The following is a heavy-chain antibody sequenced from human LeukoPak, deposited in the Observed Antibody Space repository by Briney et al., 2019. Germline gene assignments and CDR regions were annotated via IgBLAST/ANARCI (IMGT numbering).Heavy chain of an antibody. V-gene: IGHV3-7*04. J-gene: IGHJ4*02. D-gene: IGHD5-24*01. CDR3: TRVGYIDEGIDY. CDR2: IKQDGSKK. CDR1: GFPFSSYW. Sequence: GVSLRLSCVASGFPFSSYWMTWVRQAPGKGLEWVANIKQDGSKKSYVDSVKGRFTISRDNAKNSLYLQMNSLRAEDTAIYYCTRVGYIDEGIDYWGQGTLVTVSS.